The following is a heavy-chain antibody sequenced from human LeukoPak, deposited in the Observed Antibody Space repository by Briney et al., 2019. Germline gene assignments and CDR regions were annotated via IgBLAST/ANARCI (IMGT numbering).Heavy chain of an antibody. CDR2: ISRSGSS. CDR3: VRRRNYYYMDV. J-gene: IGHJ6*03. V-gene: IGHV4-38-2*02. D-gene: IGHD6-25*01. Sequence: SETLSLTCTVSGYSISRNYYWGWIRQPPGKGLQWIGSISRSGSSFYNPSLKSRVTVSLDTSKNQFSLKLSSVTAADTAVYYCVRRRNYYYMDVWGRGTTVTVSS. CDR1: GYSISRNYY.